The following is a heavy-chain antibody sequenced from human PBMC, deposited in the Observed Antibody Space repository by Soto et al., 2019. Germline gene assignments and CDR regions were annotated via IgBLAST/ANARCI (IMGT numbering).Heavy chain of an antibody. D-gene: IGHD6-13*01. CDR2: ISGSGGST. V-gene: IGHV3-23*01. CDR3: AKFSPYSSRTNNWLDP. Sequence: QTGGSLRLSCAASGFTFSSYAMSWVRQAPGKGLEWVSAISGSGGSTYYADSVKGRFTSSRDNSKNTLYLQMNSLRAEDTAVYYCAKFSPYSSRTNNWLDPWGQGTLVTVSS. J-gene: IGHJ5*02. CDR1: GFTFSSYA.